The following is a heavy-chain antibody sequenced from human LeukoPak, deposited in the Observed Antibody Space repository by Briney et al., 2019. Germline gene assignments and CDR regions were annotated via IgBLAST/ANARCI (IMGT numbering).Heavy chain of an antibody. Sequence: KPSETPSLTCSVSGGSINSNSHHWDWIRQAPGKGLEWIGNIYYSGTTPYNPSLKSRVTISVDTSKNQFSLRLSSVTAADTAVYYCARRGDILTDYAFDYWGQGTLVTVSS. CDR2: IYYSGTT. J-gene: IGHJ4*02. V-gene: IGHV4-39*01. D-gene: IGHD3-9*01. CDR1: GGSINSNSHH. CDR3: ARRGDILTDYAFDY.